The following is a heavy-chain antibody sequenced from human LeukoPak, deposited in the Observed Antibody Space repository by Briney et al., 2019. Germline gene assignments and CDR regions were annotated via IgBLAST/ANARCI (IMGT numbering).Heavy chain of an antibody. Sequence: PGGSLRLSCSASGVTSSDYWMMWVRQAPGKGLEWGGNIRQEDSEQNYVDSVKGRFTISRDNAKFSLYLQMSSLRAEDTAVYYCATDRKVGTWNPRFNYWGQGTLVTVSS. CDR2: IRQEDSEQ. V-gene: IGHV3-7*01. D-gene: IGHD4-23*01. CDR1: GVTSSDYW. J-gene: IGHJ4*02. CDR3: ATDRKVGTWNPRFNY.